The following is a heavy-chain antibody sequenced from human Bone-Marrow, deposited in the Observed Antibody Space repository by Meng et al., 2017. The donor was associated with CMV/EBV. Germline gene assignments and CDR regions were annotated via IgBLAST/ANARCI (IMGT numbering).Heavy chain of an antibody. CDR1: TVTLSDVW. CDR2: IRAKAHGVNT. J-gene: IGHJ5*02. Sequence: GESLKISCAGSTVTLSDVWMNWVRQAPGKGLEWLARIRAKAHGVNTDYAAPVKDRITIARDDSNNMVFLNMNSLVIEDTAPYHCTTDRDHWGQGTLVTVSS. CDR3: TTDRDH. V-gene: IGHV3-15*01.